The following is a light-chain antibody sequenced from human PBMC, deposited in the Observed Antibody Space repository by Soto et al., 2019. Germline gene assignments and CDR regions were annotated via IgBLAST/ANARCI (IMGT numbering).Light chain of an antibody. CDR3: QKYNSAPRA. J-gene: IGKJ1*01. CDR1: QDISTS. CDR2: AAS. V-gene: IGKV1-27*01. Sequence: DIQLTQSPSFLSASVGDRVTVSCRASQDISTSLAWFQQKAGKVPKLLIYAASTLQSGVPSRFSGSGSGTDFTLTISSLQPEDVATYYCQKYNSAPRAFGQGTKVDIK.